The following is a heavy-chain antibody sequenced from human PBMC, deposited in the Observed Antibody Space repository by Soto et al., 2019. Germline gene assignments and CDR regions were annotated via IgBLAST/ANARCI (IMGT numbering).Heavy chain of an antibody. CDR1: GYTFTSHG. D-gene: IGHD1-1*01. Sequence: ASVKVSCKASGYTFTSHGISWVRQAPGQGLEWMGWISAYNGDTNYAQKLQGRVTMTTDTSRSAAYMELRSLRSDDAAVYYCVRDRDWNLGFDYWGQGTLVTVSS. CDR2: ISAYNGDT. CDR3: VRDRDWNLGFDY. J-gene: IGHJ4*02. V-gene: IGHV1-18*01.